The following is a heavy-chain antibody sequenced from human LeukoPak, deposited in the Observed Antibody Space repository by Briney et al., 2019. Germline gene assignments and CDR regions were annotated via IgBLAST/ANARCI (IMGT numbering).Heavy chain of an antibody. CDR2: ISGSGGST. J-gene: IGHJ4*02. D-gene: IGHD4-17*01. CDR1: GFTFSSYA. V-gene: IGHV3-23*01. Sequence: GGSLRLSCAASGFTFSSYAMSWVRQAPGKGLEWVSAISGSGGSTYYADSVKGRFTISRDNSENTLYLQMNSLRAEDTAVYYCAEDFHGAEVDYWGQGTLVTVSS. CDR3: AEDFHGAEVDY.